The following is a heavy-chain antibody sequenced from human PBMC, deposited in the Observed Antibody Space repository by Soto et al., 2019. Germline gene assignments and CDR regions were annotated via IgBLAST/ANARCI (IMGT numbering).Heavy chain of an antibody. D-gene: IGHD3-10*01. Sequence: PGGSLRLSCAASGLTFSRYEMNWVRQAPGKGLKWIAYIHGSATTMYYADSVKGRFTISRDNAKNSLSLQLNSLRAEDTAVYYCATRSGGGGAFDFWGQGTTVTVSS. V-gene: IGHV3-48*03. CDR2: IHGSATTM. CDR3: ATRSGGGGAFDF. CDR1: GLTFSRYE. J-gene: IGHJ3*01.